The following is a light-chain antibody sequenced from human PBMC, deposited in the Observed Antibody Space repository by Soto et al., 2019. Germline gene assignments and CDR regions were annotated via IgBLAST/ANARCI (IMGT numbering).Light chain of an antibody. CDR2: GAS. CDR3: QQYGSSPT. V-gene: IGKV3-20*01. Sequence: EIVLTQSPGTLSLSPGERATLSCRASQSVRSSYLAWYQQKPGQAPRLLIYGASSRTTGIPDRFSGSGSGTDFTLTISRLEPEDFAVCYCQQYGSSPTFGQGTKVDIK. J-gene: IGKJ1*01. CDR1: QSVRSSY.